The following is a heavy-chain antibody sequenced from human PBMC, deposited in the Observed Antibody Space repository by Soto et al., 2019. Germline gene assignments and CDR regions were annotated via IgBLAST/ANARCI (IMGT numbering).Heavy chain of an antibody. CDR3: ARDLTTVVQLTYYYYGMDV. D-gene: IGHD4-17*01. Sequence: SVKVSCKASGGTFSSYAISWVRQAPGQGLEWMGGIIPIFGTANYAQKFQGRVTITADESTSTAYMELSSLRSEDTAVYYCARDLTTVVQLTYYYYGMDVWGQGTTVTVSS. CDR1: GGTFSSYA. J-gene: IGHJ6*02. V-gene: IGHV1-69*13. CDR2: IIPIFGTA.